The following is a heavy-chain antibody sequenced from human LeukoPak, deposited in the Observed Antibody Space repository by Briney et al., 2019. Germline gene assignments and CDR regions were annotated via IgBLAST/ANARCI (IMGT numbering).Heavy chain of an antibody. J-gene: IGHJ3*02. Sequence: SETLSLTCAVYGGSFSGYYWNWIRQPPGKGLEWIGEINHSGSTNYNPSLKSRVTMSVDTSKNQFSLKLSSVTAADTAVYYCARVKTKNAFDIWGQGTMVTVSS. CDR1: GGSFSGYY. CDR2: INHSGST. V-gene: IGHV4-34*01. CDR3: ARVKTKNAFDI.